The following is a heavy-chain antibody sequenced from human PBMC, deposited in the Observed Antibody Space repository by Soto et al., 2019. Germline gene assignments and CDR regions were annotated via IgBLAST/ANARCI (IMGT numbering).Heavy chain of an antibody. Sequence: PGESLKISCKGSGYSFTSYWIGWVRQMPGKGLEWMGIIYPGDSDTRYSPSFQGQVTISADKSISTAYLQWSSLKASDTAMYYCARQDTGTAVASTTDWFDPWGQGTQVTVSS. J-gene: IGHJ5*02. CDR1: GYSFTSYW. D-gene: IGHD6-19*01. CDR2: IYPGDSDT. V-gene: IGHV5-51*01. CDR3: ARQDTGTAVASTTDWFDP.